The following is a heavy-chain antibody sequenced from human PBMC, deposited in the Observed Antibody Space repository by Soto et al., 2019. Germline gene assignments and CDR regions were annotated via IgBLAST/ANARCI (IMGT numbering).Heavy chain of an antibody. CDR1: GFTFSSYA. CDR2: ISYDGSNK. Sequence: LRLSCAASGFTFSSYAMHWVRQAPGKGLEWVAVISYDGSNKYYADSVKGRFTISRDNSKNTLYLQMNSLRAEDTAVYYCAREYVRGPKFDYWGQGTLVTVSS. V-gene: IGHV3-30-3*01. J-gene: IGHJ4*02. D-gene: IGHD3-10*02. CDR3: AREYVRGPKFDY.